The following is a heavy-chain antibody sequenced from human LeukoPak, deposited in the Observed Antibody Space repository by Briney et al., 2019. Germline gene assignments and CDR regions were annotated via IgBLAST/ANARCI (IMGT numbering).Heavy chain of an antibody. Sequence: SETVSLTCSVSGGPISGYYWSWIRQPPGKGLEWIGFISYSGDTKYNPSLKSRDSIAIDTSKKQFSLNLRSVTAAHTAIYYCVRDFDAWNAFDIWGQGTKVTVSS. V-gene: IGHV4-59*01. CDR3: VRDFDAWNAFDI. D-gene: IGHD3-3*01. CDR1: GGPISGYY. J-gene: IGHJ3*02. CDR2: ISYSGDT.